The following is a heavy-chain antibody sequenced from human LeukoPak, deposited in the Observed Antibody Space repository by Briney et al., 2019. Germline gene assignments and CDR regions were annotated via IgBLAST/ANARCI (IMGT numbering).Heavy chain of an antibody. J-gene: IGHJ4*02. Sequence: KPSETLSLTCTVSGVSISSYYWSWIRQPPGKGLEWIGYIYYSGSTNYNPSLKSRVTISVDTSKNQFSLKLSSVTAADTAVYYCARVPENSPLFDYWGQGTLVTVSS. CDR1: GVSISSYY. CDR2: IYYSGST. V-gene: IGHV4-59*01. CDR3: ARVPENSPLFDY. D-gene: IGHD2-21*01.